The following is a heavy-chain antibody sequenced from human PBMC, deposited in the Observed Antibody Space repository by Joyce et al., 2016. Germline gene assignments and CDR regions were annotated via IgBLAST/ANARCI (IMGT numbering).Heavy chain of an antibody. CDR2: VNDRGRT. Sequence: QVQLQEWGAGLLKLSETLSLTCAVYGGSLSGYYWSWIRQAPGMGLEWIGEVNDRGRTNYNPSLKSRATTSMDTSKNQFSLRLTTVTAADTAVYFCARARRGIILARGEMGEYLQHWGRGTVVIVSS. CDR1: GGSLSGYY. CDR3: ARARRGIILARGEMGEYLQH. J-gene: IGHJ1*01. V-gene: IGHV4-34*01. D-gene: IGHD3-10*01.